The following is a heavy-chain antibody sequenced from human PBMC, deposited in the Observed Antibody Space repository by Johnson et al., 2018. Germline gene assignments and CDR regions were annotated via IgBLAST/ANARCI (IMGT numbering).Heavy chain of an antibody. Sequence: QVQLVESGGGVVQPGRSLRLSCAASGFTFSSYAIHWVRQAPGKGLEWVAVISYDGNNKYYADSVKGRFTISRDNSKNTLYLQMNSLKAGYTAVYYCARDVEEGYCSGGSGYPYAFDIWGQGTMVTVSS. CDR1: GFTFSSYA. CDR2: ISYDGNNK. D-gene: IGHD2-15*01. CDR3: ARDVEEGYCSGGSGYPYAFDI. V-gene: IGHV3-33*08. J-gene: IGHJ3*02.